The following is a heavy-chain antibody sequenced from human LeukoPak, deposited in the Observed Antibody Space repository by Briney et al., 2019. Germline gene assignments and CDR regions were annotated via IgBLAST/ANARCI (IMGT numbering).Heavy chain of an antibody. D-gene: IGHD2-15*01. CDR2: IYHSGST. CDR3: ASQGYCSGGSCYGGVNYYYYYYMDV. V-gene: IGHV4-38-2*02. Sequence: SETLSLTCTVSGYSISSGYYWGWIRQPPGKGLEWIGSIYHSGSTFYNPPLKSRVTISVDTSKNQFSLKLSSVTAADTAVYYCASQGYCSGGSCYGGVNYYYYYYMDVWGKGTTVTISS. CDR1: GYSISSGYY. J-gene: IGHJ6*03.